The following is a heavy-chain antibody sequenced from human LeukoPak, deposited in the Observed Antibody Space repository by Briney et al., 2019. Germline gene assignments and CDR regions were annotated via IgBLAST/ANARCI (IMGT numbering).Heavy chain of an antibody. CDR2: FDPEDGET. J-gene: IGHJ4*02. CDR3: ATFRFGELPYASFDY. Sequence: ASVKVSCKVSGYTLTELSMHWVRQAPGKGLEWVGGFDPEDGETIYAQKFQGRVTMTEDTSTDTAYMELSSLRSEDTAVYYCATFRFGELPYASFDYWGQGTLVTVSS. D-gene: IGHD3-10*01. V-gene: IGHV1-24*01. CDR1: GYTLTELS.